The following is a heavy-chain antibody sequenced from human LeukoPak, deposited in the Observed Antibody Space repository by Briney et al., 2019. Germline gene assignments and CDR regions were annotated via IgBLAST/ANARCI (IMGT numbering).Heavy chain of an antibody. V-gene: IGHV3-23*01. D-gene: IGHD5-18*01. CDR2: ISGSGGST. J-gene: IGHJ4*02. CDR3: AKDRYSYGYRMADY. Sequence: PGGSLRLSCAASGFTSSSYTMSWVRQAPGKGLEWVSTISGSGGSTYYADSVKGRFTISRDNSKNTLYLQMNSLRAEDTAVYYCAKDRYSYGYRMADYWGQGTLVTVSS. CDR1: GFTSSSYT.